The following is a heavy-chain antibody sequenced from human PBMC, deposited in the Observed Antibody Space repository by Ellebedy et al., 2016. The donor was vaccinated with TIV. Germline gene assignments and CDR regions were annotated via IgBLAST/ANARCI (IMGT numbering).Heavy chain of an antibody. Sequence: SETLSLTXTVSGGSISSSSYYWGWIRQPPGKGLEWIGSIYYSGSTYYNPSLKSRVTISVDTSKNQFSLKLSSVTAADTAVYYCARDYLWNWYFDLWGRGTLVTVSS. J-gene: IGHJ2*01. V-gene: IGHV4-39*02. CDR2: IYYSGST. CDR1: GGSISSSSYY. D-gene: IGHD1-1*01. CDR3: ARDYLWNWYFDL.